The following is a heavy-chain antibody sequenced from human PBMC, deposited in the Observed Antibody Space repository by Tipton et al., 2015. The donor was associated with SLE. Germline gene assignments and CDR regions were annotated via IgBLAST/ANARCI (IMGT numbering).Heavy chain of an antibody. J-gene: IGHJ6*03. CDR3: ARDRASYYYYMDV. D-gene: IGHD3-10*01. V-gene: IGHV3-53*05. CDR2: IYSGGGT. CDR1: GFTVSSNY. Sequence: SLRLSCAASGFTVSSNYMSWVRQAPGKGLEWVSVIYSGGGTYYADSVKGRFTISRDNSKYTLYLQMNSLRAEDTAVYYCARDRASYYYYMDVWGKGTTVTVSS.